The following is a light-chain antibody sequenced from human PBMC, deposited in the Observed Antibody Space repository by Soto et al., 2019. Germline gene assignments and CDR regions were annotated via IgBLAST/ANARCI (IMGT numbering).Light chain of an antibody. CDR3: EQSYSRAIT. V-gene: IGKV1-39*01. J-gene: IGKJ5*01. Sequence: DIQMTQSPSSLSASVGDRVTITCRASQSINTFLSWYHQKPGRAPKLLIYGASTLQSGVPSRFSGFGSGTDFTLTISSLQPEDFGTYYWEQSYSRAITFGQGTRLDLK. CDR1: QSINTF. CDR2: GAS.